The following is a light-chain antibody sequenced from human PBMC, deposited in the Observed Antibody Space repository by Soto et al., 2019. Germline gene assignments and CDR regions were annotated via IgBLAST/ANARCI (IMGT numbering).Light chain of an antibody. CDR2: AAS. CDR3: LQDYNFYT. CDR1: QGIRND. Sequence: AIQMTQSPSSLSASVGDRVTITCWASQGIRNDLGWYQQKPGKAPKLLIYAASSLQSGVPSRFSGSGSGTDFTLTISSLQPEDFATYYCLQDYNFYTFGQGTKLEIK. J-gene: IGKJ2*01. V-gene: IGKV1-6*01.